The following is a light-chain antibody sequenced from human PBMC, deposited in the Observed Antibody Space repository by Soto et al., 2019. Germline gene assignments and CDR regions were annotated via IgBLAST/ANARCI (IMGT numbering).Light chain of an antibody. CDR3: QKYNSAPWT. Sequence: DFRMTQSPSSLSASVGDRVTITCRASQGISNSLAWYQQKPGRVPKLLIYVASTLQSGVPSRFSGSGSGTDFTLTISSLQPEDVATYYCQKYNSAPWTFGQGTKVE. CDR2: VAS. J-gene: IGKJ1*01. CDR1: QGISNS. V-gene: IGKV1-27*01.